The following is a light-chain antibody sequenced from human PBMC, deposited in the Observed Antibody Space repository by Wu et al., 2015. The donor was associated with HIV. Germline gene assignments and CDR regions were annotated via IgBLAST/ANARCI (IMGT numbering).Light chain of an antibody. V-gene: IGKV1-5*03. CDR2: KSS. Sequence: DIQMTQSPSTLSASVGDRVTITCRASENINSWLAWYQQKPGNAPKLLIYKSSSLESGVPSRCSGSGSGTEFTLTISSLQSDDFATYYCQQYNSYSPLTFGPGTKVEIK. J-gene: IGKJ3*01. CDR3: QQYNSYSPLT. CDR1: ENINSW.